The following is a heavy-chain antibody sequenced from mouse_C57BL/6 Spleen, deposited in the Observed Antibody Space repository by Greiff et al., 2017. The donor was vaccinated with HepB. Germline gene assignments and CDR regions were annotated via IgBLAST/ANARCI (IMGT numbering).Heavy chain of an antibody. D-gene: IGHD2-4*01. Sequence: QVQLQQPGAELVMPGASVKLSCKASGYTFTSYWMHWVKQRPGQGLAWIGEIDPSDSYTNYNQKFKGKSTLTVDKSYSTAYMQRSSLTSEDSAVYYCGRRGFYDYDRAMDYWGQGTSVTVSS. J-gene: IGHJ4*01. CDR3: GRRGFYDYDRAMDY. V-gene: IGHV1-69*01. CDR1: GYTFTSYW. CDR2: IDPSDSYT.